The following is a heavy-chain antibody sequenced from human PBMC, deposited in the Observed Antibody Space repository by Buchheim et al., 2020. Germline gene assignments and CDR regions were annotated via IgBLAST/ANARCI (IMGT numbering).Heavy chain of an antibody. V-gene: IGHV1-69*04. J-gene: IGHJ6*01. CDR2: IIPILGIA. CDR1: GGTFSSYA. Sequence: QVQLVQSGAEVKKPGSSVKVSCKASGGTFSSYAISWVRQAPGQGPEWMGRIIPILGIANYAQKFQGRVPITADKSTTTPYMELSSLRSEDTAVYYCARENCYDSSGYYYYYYGMDVWGQGT. CDR3: ARENCYDSSGYYYYYYGMDV. D-gene: IGHD3-22*01.